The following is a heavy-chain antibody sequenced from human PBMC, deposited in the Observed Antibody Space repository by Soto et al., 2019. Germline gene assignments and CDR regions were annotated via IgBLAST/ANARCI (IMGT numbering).Heavy chain of an antibody. D-gene: IGHD3-10*01. CDR2: IYPGDSDT. Sequence: GESLKISCRGSGYSFTNYCIGWVRQMPGKGLECMGIIYPGDSDTRYSPSFQGQVTISADKSISTAYLQWSSLKASDTAMYYCAGGGVRGVITRTRDYYGMDVWGQGTTVTVSS. V-gene: IGHV5-51*01. CDR1: GYSFTNYC. J-gene: IGHJ6*02. CDR3: AGGGVRGVITRTRDYYGMDV.